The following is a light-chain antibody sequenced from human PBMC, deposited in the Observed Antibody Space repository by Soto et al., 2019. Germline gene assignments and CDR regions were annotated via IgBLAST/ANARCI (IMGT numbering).Light chain of an antibody. CDR2: DAS. CDR3: QQYNRYEGT. V-gene: IGKV1-5*01. CDR1: QNIRDW. J-gene: IGKJ1*01. Sequence: DIQMTQSPSTLFASVGDRVTITCRASQNIRDWLAWYQQKPGKAPKLLIYDASNLESGVPSRFTGSGSGTEFTLTISSLQPDDFAIYYCQQYNRYEGTFGQGTKVDIK.